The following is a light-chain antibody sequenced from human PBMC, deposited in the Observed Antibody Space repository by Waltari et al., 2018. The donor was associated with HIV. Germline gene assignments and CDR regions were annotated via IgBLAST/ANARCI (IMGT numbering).Light chain of an antibody. V-gene: IGLV2-14*01. J-gene: IGLJ2*01. Sequence: QSALTQPASVSGSPGQSITTSCTGTSSDVGGYNYVSWYQQHPGKAPRLMIYEVSNRPSGVSNRFSGSKSGNTASLTRSGLQAEDEADYSCSSYTSSSTLRVFGGGTKLTVL. CDR3: SSYTSSSTLRV. CDR2: EVS. CDR1: SSDVGGYNY.